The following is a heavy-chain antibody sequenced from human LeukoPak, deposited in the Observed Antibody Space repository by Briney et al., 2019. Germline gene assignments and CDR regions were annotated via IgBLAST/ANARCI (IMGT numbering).Heavy chain of an antibody. CDR3: ARWINCSSNRCSYYFDY. D-gene: IGHD2-2*01. Sequence: ASVRVSSKASGYTFTRYYMHWVGQAPGQGRKGLGWINPYSGGTNYAQKFQGRVTMTSNTSLRTAYTELSGLRSDDTAVYYCARWINCSSNRCSYYFDYWGQGTLITVSS. CDR2: INPYSGGT. CDR1: GYTFTRYY. J-gene: IGHJ4*02. V-gene: IGHV1-2*02.